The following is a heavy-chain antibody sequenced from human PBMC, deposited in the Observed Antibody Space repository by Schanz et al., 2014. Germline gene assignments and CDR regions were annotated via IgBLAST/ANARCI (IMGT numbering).Heavy chain of an antibody. CDR2: IKQDGSEK. V-gene: IGHV3-7*01. CDR1: EFSFSSFG. Sequence: EVQLVESGGGLAQPGGSLRLSCAASEFSFSSFGMNWVRQAPGKGLEWVANIKQDGSEKYYVDSVKGRFTISRDNAKNSLYLQMNSLTAEDTAVYYCARGVRIDYWGQGTLVTVSS. CDR3: ARGVRIDY. J-gene: IGHJ4*02. D-gene: IGHD3-3*01.